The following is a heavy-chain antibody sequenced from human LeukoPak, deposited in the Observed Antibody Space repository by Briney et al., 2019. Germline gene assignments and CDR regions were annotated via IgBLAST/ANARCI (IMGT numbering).Heavy chain of an antibody. V-gene: IGHV3-48*02. CDR3: VRGDGWFGELLNFDY. CDR1: GFTFSAYN. D-gene: IGHD3-10*01. Sequence: GRSLRLSCAASGFTFSAYNMNWVRQAPGQGLEWVSSISSSSTRKYYADSVKGRFTISRDNAKNSLYLQMNSLRDEDTAVYYCVRGDGWFGELLNFDYWGQGTLVTVSS. CDR2: ISSSSTRK. J-gene: IGHJ4*02.